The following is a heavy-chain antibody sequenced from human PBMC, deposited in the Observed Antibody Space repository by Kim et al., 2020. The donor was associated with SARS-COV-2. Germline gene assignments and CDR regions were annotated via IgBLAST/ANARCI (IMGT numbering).Heavy chain of an antibody. J-gene: IGHJ4*02. Sequence: KYYADSVKGRFTISRDNSKNTLYLQMNSLRAEDTAVYYCARWYYVANFDYWGQGTLVTVSS. V-gene: IGHV3-33*01. CDR3: ARWYYVANFDY. D-gene: IGHD3-10*02. CDR2: K.